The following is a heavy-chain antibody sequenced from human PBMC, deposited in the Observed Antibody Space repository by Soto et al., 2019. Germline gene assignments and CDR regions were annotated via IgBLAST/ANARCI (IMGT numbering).Heavy chain of an antibody. J-gene: IGHJ6*02. CDR3: VRDRIRSGDSSSARGWDYYYYYGKDV. D-gene: IGHD6-6*01. CDR1: VDSVSSNSAA. CDR2: TYYRSKWYN. Sequence: PPHTLSLTCAISVDSVSSNSAAWNWIRQSPSRVLEWLGRTYYRSKWYNDYAVSVKSRITINPDTSKNQFSLQMNSVTPEDTAVYYWVRDRIRSGDSSSARGWDYYYYYGKDVWGQGTRVNVSS. V-gene: IGHV6-1*01.